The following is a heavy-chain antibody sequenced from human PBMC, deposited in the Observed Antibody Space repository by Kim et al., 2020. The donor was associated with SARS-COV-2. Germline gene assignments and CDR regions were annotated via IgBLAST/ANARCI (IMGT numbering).Heavy chain of an antibody. Sequence: GGSLRLSCTASGFNLGDYAVSWLRQAPGKGLELVGLIRSKDYGGATKYAASVRGRFTMSRDDLKSIAYLQMNSLKIEDTAVYYCTRRHCGRTTCLEDWGRGTLVTVSS. CDR3: TRRHCGRTTCLED. CDR2: IRSKDYGGAT. J-gene: IGHJ4*02. D-gene: IGHD2-21*01. CDR1: GFNLGDYA. V-gene: IGHV3-49*03.